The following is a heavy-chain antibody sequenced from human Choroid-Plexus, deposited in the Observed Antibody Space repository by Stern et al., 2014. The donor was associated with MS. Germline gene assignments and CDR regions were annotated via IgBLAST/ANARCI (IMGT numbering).Heavy chain of an antibody. J-gene: IGHJ5*02. V-gene: IGHV3-30*18. D-gene: IGHD2/OR15-2a*01. Sequence: VQLVESGGGVVQPGRPLRLSCVASGFTFGSCDMHWVRQAPGKGLEWVAGVSYDGSNKYYADSLKGRFTISRDNSQNTLYMQMSSLRPEDTAVYYCAKDRQYLTYFFDHWGQGSLVTVSS. CDR2: VSYDGSNK. CDR3: AKDRQYLTYFFDH. CDR1: GFTFGSCD.